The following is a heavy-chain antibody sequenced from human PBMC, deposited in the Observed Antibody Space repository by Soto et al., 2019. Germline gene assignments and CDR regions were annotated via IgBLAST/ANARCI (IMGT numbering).Heavy chain of an antibody. CDR1: GFTFSSYA. V-gene: IGHV3-23*01. J-gene: IGHJ4*02. Sequence: PGGSLRLSCAASGFTFSSYAMSWVRQAPGKGLEWVSDISGSGGTTYYADSVKGRFTVSRDNSKNTLYLQMNSLRAEDTAVYYCAKDLSIGWHTTSGVSDYWGQGILVTVSS. D-gene: IGHD6-19*01. CDR3: AKDLSIGWHTTSGVSDY. CDR2: ISGSGGTT.